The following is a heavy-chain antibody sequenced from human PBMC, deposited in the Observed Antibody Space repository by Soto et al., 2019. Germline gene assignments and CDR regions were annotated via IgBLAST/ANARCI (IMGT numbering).Heavy chain of an antibody. V-gene: IGHV1-18*01. J-gene: IGHJ4*02. D-gene: IGHD3-22*01. CDR3: ARDLGRRITMRVGGY. Sequence: QVQLVQSGAEVKKPGASVKVSCKASGYTFTSYGISWVLQAPGQGLEWMGWISAYNGNTNYAQKLQGRVTINTDTYTSTAYMELRSLRSDDTAVYYCARDLGRRITMRVGGYWGQGTLVTVSS. CDR2: ISAYNGNT. CDR1: GYTFTSYG.